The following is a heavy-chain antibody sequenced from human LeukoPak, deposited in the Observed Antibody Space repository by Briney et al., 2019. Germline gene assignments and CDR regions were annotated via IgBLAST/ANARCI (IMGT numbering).Heavy chain of an antibody. CDR1: GFTFSSYG. D-gene: IGHD4-17*01. V-gene: IGHV3-33*01. Sequence: GGSLRLSCAASGFTFSSYGIHWVRQAPGEGLEWVVVIWYDGSNKYYADSVRGRFTISRDNSKNTLYLQMNSLRAEDTAVYYCGRGYYGDYGYGMDVWGQGTTVTVSS. CDR2: IWYDGSNK. CDR3: GRGYYGDYGYGMDV. J-gene: IGHJ6*02.